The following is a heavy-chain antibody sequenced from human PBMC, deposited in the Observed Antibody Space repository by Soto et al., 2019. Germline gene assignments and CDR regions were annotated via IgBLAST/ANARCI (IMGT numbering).Heavy chain of an antibody. D-gene: IGHD5-12*01. Sequence: QVQLVESGGDLVKPGGSLRLSCAASGFTFSATYMSWIRQVPGKGLEWVSYISGSGSDTRYTDSVRGRFTISRDNAKNSLYLQMNSLKVEDTALYYCARGDRVADSWGPGTLVTVS. CDR1: GFTFSATY. J-gene: IGHJ4*02. CDR3: ARGDRVADS. V-gene: IGHV3-11*05. CDR2: ISGSGSDT.